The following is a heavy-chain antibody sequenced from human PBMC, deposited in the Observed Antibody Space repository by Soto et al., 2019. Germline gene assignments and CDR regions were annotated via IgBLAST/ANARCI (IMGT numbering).Heavy chain of an antibody. CDR2: IVVGSGKT. CDR1: GLTFSNLA. V-gene: IGHV1-58*01. Sequence: SVKVSCKASGLTFSNLAVQWVRQTRGQRLEWIGWIVVGSGKTDYAQKFQERVTITSDMSTGTVYMDLSSLRLDDTAVYYCGGAVTGGYFDNWGQGTRVTVPS. CDR3: GGAVTGGYFDN. D-gene: IGHD6-19*01. J-gene: IGHJ4*02.